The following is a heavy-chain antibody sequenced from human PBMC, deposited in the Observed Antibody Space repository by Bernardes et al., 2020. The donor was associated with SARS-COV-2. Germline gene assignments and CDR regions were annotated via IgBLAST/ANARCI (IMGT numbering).Heavy chain of an antibody. D-gene: IGHD5-18*01. V-gene: IGHV3-30*18. CDR3: VKRRAIFELWAGNFDY. Sequence: GGSLRLSCAASGFTFNNCGMHWGRQAPGKGLERVSFISYEGSKSSYLDSLKCRFTISRDSSKNTLYLQMNSLRDDDMAVYYCVKRRAIFELWAGNFDYWGQGTLVTVST. CDR2: ISYEGSKS. CDR1: GFTFNNCG. J-gene: IGHJ4*02.